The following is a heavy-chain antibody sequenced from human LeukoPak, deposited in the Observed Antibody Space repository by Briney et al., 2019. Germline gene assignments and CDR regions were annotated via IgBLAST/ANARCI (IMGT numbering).Heavy chain of an antibody. Sequence: SQTLALICTVSSASISSYYWSWIRHPRAKGLEWIVYISYSWSTNYNPSLKSRVTISADTSKNQVSLTLSSVTAADTAVYYCARHPELYFFDYWGQGTLVTVSS. CDR2: ISYSWST. CDR1: SASISSYY. J-gene: IGHJ4*02. D-gene: IGHD3-10*01. CDR3: ARHPELYFFDY. V-gene: IGHV4-59*08.